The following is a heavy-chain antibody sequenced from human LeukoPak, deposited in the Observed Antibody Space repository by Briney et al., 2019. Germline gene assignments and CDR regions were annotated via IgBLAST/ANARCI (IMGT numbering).Heavy chain of an antibody. Sequence: HSGGSLRLSCAASGFTFSSYAMNWVRQAPGKGVGWVSGISGSDDSTYYADSVKGRFTISGDIPRNTLYLQMNSLRAEDTAVYHCAKDSGHSSSWYYWGQGTLVTVSS. D-gene: IGHD6-13*01. CDR2: ISGSDDST. CDR3: AKDSGHSSSWYY. J-gene: IGHJ4*02. V-gene: IGHV3-23*01. CDR1: GFTFSSYA.